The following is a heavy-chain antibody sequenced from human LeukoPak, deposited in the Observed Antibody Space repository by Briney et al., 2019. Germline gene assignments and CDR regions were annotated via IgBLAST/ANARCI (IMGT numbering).Heavy chain of an antibody. V-gene: IGHV1-18*01. CDR3: VRDFKDTSGWFDF. D-gene: IGHD2-15*01. Sequence: ASVKVSCKASGYTFTDYGISWVRQAPGQGLEWMGWISSYNGDTNYEHTLQDRVTMTTDTSTSTAYMELRSLTADDTGMYYCVRDFKDTSGWFDFWGQGTQVTVSS. CDR2: ISSYNGDT. J-gene: IGHJ5*01. CDR1: GYTFTDYG.